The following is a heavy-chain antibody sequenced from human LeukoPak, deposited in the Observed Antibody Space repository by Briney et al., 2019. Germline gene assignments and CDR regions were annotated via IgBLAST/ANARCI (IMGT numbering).Heavy chain of an antibody. V-gene: IGHV4-39*01. CDR3: APLGGYSSDKFGDAFDI. D-gene: IGHD6-19*01. CDR1: GGSLSSSSYY. Sequence: XETLSLTCTVSGGSLSSSSYYWGWIRQPPGKGLEWIGSIYYSGSTYYNPSLKSRVTISVDTSKNQFSLKLSSVTAADTAVYYCAPLGGYSSDKFGDAFDIWGQGTMVTVSS. CDR2: IYYSGST. J-gene: IGHJ3*02.